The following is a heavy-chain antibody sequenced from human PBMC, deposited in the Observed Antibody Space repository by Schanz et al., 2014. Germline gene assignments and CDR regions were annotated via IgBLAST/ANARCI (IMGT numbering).Heavy chain of an antibody. CDR3: ARVTTGYDS. D-gene: IGHD5-12*01. CDR2: INPNSGAT. J-gene: IGHJ4*02. Sequence: FTEDFLHWVRQAPGQGLEWLGWINPNSGATSSAQKFQGRVTMTRDTSSSTVYMQLSSLTSDDTAIYYCARVTTGYDSGGQGTLVTVSS. CDR1: FTEDF. V-gene: IGHV1-2*02.